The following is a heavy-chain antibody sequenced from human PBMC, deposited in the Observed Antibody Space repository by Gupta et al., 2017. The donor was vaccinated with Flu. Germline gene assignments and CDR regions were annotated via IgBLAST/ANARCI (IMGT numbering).Heavy chain of an antibody. CDR3: ARVGGYSGYDLMTIAAAGNNWFDP. D-gene: IGHD5-12*01. J-gene: IGHJ5*02. V-gene: IGHV1-69*06. CDR2: MIPIFGTA. Sequence: QVQLVQSGAEVKKPGSSVKVSCKASGGTFSSYAISWVRQGPGQGLEWMGGMIPIFGTANYPQKFQGRVTITADKSTSTAYMELSSLRSEDTAVYYCARVGGYSGYDLMTIAAAGNNWFDPWGQGTLVTVSS. CDR1: GGTFSSYA.